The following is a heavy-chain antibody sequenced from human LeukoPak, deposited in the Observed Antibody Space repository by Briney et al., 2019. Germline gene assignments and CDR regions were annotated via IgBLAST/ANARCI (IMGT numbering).Heavy chain of an antibody. CDR2: INGGNGNI. D-gene: IGHD3-10*01. CDR3: ARGSGSYNWFDP. V-gene: IGHV1-3*01. J-gene: IGHJ5*02. CDR1: GYTFTSYA. Sequence: ASVKVSCKASGYTFTSYALHWVRQAPGQRLEWMGWINGGNGNIRYSQKFQGRVTMTRDTSISTAYMELSRLRSDDTAVYYCARGSGSYNWFDPWGQGTLVTVSS.